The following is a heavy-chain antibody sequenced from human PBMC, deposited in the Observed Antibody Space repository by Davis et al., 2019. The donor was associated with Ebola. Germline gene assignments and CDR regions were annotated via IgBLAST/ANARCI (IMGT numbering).Heavy chain of an antibody. J-gene: IGHJ6*02. V-gene: IGHV1-46*01. CDR1: GYTFSSYY. CDR2: INPSAGYT. Sequence: ASVKVSCKASGYTFSSYYIHWVRQAPGQGLEWMGVINPSAGYTNYAQKFQGRVTMTRDTSTSTVYMEVSSLRSEDTAVYYCARDGPDYYGLDVWGQGTAVTVSS. CDR3: ARDGPDYYGLDV.